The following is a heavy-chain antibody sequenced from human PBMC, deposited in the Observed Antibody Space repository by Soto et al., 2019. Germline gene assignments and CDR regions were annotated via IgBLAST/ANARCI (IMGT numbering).Heavy chain of an antibody. V-gene: IGHV4-39*01. CDR1: GDSINSDSYY. Sequence: QLQLQESGPGLVKPSETLSLNCSGSGDSINSDSYYWGWIRQPPGKGLEWIGRVYYLGNTYYNPSPKTRVTRFLDESRSQFSLEINPVTAADSVVYFCARLEGLSTISYYFDFWCQGTLVTVSA. J-gene: IGHJ4*02. CDR2: VYYLGNT. CDR3: ARLEGLSTISYYFDF. D-gene: IGHD3-3*01.